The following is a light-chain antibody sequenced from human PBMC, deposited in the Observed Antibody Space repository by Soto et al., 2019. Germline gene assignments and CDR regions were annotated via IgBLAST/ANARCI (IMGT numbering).Light chain of an antibody. Sequence: QSALTQPPSVSKAPRQRVTISCSGSSSNIGNNAVNWYQQLPGKAPKLLIYYDDLLPSGVSDRFSGSKSGTSASLAISGLQSEDEADYYCAAWDESLNGYVFGTGTKVTVL. CDR2: YDD. CDR3: AAWDESLNGYV. V-gene: IGLV1-36*01. J-gene: IGLJ1*01. CDR1: SSNIGNNA.